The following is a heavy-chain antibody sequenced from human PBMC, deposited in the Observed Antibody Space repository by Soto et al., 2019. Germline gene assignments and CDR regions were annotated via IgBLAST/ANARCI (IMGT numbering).Heavy chain of an antibody. D-gene: IGHD1-1*01. CDR2: MFYAGTT. CDR3: ARFVFLAGGGIRGSVPGSAFLLNRSPDL. Sequence: PPGKGLEWIGYMFYAGTTYYNPSLKSRITISMDTSKNQFYLRLTAVTAADTAEYHCARFVFLAGGGIRGSVPGSAFLLNRSPDL. J-gene: IGHJ2*01. V-gene: IGHV4-30-4*01.